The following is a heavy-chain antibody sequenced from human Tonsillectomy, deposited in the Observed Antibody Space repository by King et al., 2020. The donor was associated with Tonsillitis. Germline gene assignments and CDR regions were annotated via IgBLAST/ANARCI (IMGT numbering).Heavy chain of an antibody. CDR3: TWNNWDNKGDY. CDR2: IKSKTDGGTT. CDR1: GFTFSNAW. V-gene: IGHV3-15*01. D-gene: IGHD1/OR15-1a*01. J-gene: IGHJ4*02. Sequence: EVQLVESGGGLVKPGGSLRLSCAASGFTFSNAWMSWVRQAPGKGLEWVGRIKSKTDGGTTDYAAPVKGRFTISRDDSKNTLYLQMNSLKIEDTALYYCTWNNWDNKGDYWGQGTVVTVSS.